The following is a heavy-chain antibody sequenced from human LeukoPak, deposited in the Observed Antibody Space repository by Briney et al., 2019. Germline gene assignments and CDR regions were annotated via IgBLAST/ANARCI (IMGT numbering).Heavy chain of an antibody. Sequence: GGSVKVSCQASGYTFTSYGISWVRQAPGQGLEWMGWISAYNDNTNYAQKLQGRVTMTTDTSTSTAYMELRSLRSDDTAVYYCARDLGQDCSGGSCYYHYYYGMDVWGQGTTVTVSS. D-gene: IGHD2-15*01. CDR3: ARDLGQDCSGGSCYYHYYYGMDV. J-gene: IGHJ6*02. CDR1: GYTFTSYG. V-gene: IGHV1-18*01. CDR2: ISAYNDNT.